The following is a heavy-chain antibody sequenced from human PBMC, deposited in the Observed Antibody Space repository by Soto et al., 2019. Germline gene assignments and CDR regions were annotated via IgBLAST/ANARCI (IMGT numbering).Heavy chain of an antibody. V-gene: IGHV1-46*01. Sequence: ASVKVSCKASGYTFTSYYMHWVRQAPGQGLEWMGIINPSGGSTSYAQKFQGRVTMTRDTSTSTVYMELSSLRSEDTAVYYCARTRYCSGGSCGKWFDPWGQGTLVTVSS. CDR3: ARTRYCSGGSCGKWFDP. CDR1: GYTFTSYY. J-gene: IGHJ5*02. CDR2: INPSGGST. D-gene: IGHD2-15*01.